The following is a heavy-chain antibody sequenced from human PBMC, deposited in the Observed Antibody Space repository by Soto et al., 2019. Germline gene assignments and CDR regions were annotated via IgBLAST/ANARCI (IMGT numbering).Heavy chain of an antibody. Sequence: SVKVSCKASGGTFSSYAISWVRQAPGQGLEWMGGIIPIFGTANYAQKFQGRVTITADESTSTAYMELGSLRSEDTAVYYCARAISVRGDDYYYYGMDVWGQGTTVTVSS. V-gene: IGHV1-69*13. CDR2: IIPIFGTA. D-gene: IGHD3-10*01. CDR3: ARAISVRGDDYYYYGMDV. CDR1: GGTFSSYA. J-gene: IGHJ6*02.